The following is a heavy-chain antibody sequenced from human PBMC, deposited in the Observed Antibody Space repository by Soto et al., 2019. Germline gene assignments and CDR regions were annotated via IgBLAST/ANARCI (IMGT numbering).Heavy chain of an antibody. CDR2: LYHIGST. J-gene: IGHJ6*02. Sequence: PSETLSLTCAVSGYSISSGNYWAWIRQPPGRGLEWIGSLYHIGSTHYNTSLKSRVTISVDTSKNHFSLELSSVTAADTAIYYCRSSTSCYDESCVDVWGQGTMVTVSS. D-gene: IGHD2-2*01. CDR3: RSSTSCYDESCVDV. CDR1: GYSISSGNY. V-gene: IGHV4-38-2*01.